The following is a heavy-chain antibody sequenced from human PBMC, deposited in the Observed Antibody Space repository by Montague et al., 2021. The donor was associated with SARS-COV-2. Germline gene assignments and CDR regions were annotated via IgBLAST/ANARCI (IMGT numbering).Heavy chain of an antibody. V-gene: IGHV4-39*01. Sequence: SETLSLTCTVSGGSVSTSSYYWGWIRQPPGKGLEWIGRIYYTGSTYYNPSLKSRVTISVDMSKNQFSLKLSSVTAADTAVYYCARHITGSWNAFDIWGQGTMVTVSS. J-gene: IGHJ3*02. CDR1: GGSVSTSSYY. D-gene: IGHD3-10*01. CDR2: IYYTGST. CDR3: ARHITGSWNAFDI.